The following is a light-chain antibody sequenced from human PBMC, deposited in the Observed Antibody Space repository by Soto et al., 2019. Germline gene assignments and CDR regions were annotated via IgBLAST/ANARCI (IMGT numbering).Light chain of an antibody. CDR2: RNN. V-gene: IGLV1-40*01. CDR3: SSYAGSNNFV. CDR1: SSNIGAGYD. Sequence: QSVLTQPPSVSGAPGQRVTISCTGSSSNIGAGYDVHWYQQLPGTSPKLLIYRNNNRPSGVPDRFSGSKSSNTASLTVSGLQAEDEADYYCSSYAGSNNFVFGTGTKVTVL. J-gene: IGLJ1*01.